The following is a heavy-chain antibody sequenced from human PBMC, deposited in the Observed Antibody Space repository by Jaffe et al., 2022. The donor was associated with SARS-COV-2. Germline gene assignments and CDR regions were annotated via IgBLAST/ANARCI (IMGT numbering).Heavy chain of an antibody. V-gene: IGHV3-49*05. CDR3: TKSFDILTGYDSPPYFDY. CDR2: ISGKVYGGTI. CDR1: GFNFADYA. Sequence: EVQLVESGGGVVKPGRSLRLSCTASGFNFADYAMSWFRQAPGKGLEWVGCISGKVYGGTIEYAASVKGRFTISRDDSESIAYLQMNSLKTEDTAVYYCTKSFDILTGYDSPPYFDYWGQGTLVTVSS. D-gene: IGHD3-9*01. J-gene: IGHJ4*02.